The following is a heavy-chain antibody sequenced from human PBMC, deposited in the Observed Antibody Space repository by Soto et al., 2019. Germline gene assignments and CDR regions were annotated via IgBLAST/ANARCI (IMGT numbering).Heavy chain of an antibody. J-gene: IGHJ4*02. CDR1: GYTFSGCY. D-gene: IGHD6-19*01. Sequence: GASVKVSCNASGYTFSGCYMHWVRQAPGQGLEWMGWINPNSGGTKSAEKFQGRVTMTRDTSISTAYMELSRLTSDDTAVYYCASAAVTGTAGLDFWGQGTQVTVSS. V-gene: IGHV1-2*02. CDR3: ASAAVTGTAGLDF. CDR2: INPNSGGT.